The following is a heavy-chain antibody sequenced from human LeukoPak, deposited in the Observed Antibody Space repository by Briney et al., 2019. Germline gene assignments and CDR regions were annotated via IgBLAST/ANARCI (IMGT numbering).Heavy chain of an antibody. CDR2: ISSDGGSP. CDR1: GFTFSIYA. J-gene: IGHJ4*02. V-gene: IGHV3-64*01. Sequence: GGSLRLSCAASGFTFSIYAMQWVRQAPGKGLEYVSGISSDGGSPFHVNSVKGRFTISRDNSKDTLYLQMGSLRAEDMAVYYCAREYCSGGRCQYYFDYWGQGTLVTVSS. CDR3: AREYCSGGRCQYYFDY. D-gene: IGHD2-15*01.